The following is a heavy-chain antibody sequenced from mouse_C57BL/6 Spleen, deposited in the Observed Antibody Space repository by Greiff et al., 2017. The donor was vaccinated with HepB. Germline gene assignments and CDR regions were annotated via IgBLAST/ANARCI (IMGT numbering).Heavy chain of an antibody. CDR1: GYTFTSYW. CDR3: ARPPPSPTVVPYFDY. CDR2: IHPNSGST. V-gene: IGHV1-64*01. J-gene: IGHJ2*01. D-gene: IGHD1-1*01. Sequence: VQLQQPGAELVKPGASVKLSCKASGYTFTSYWMHWVKQRPGQGLEWIGMIHPNSGSTNYNEKFKSKATLNVDKSSSTAYMQLSSLTSEDSAVYSCARPPPSPTVVPYFDYWGQGTTLTVSS.